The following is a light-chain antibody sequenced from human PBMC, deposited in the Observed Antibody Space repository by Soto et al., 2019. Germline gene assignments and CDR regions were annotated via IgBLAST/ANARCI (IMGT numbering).Light chain of an antibody. CDR1: KFNVANFA. Sequence: QSVLSQPPSASGTPGQSVAISCSGNKFNVANFAVSWYQQVPGTAPKLLIYNNDQRPSGVPDRFSGSKSGTSASLAINGLHSDDEADYSCAAWDDSLNGVVFGGGTQLTVL. CDR3: AAWDDSLNGVV. CDR2: NND. J-gene: IGLJ2*01. V-gene: IGLV1-44*01.